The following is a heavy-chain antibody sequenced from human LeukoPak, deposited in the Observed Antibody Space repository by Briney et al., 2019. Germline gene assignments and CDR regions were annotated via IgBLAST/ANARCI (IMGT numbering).Heavy chain of an antibody. CDR2: VIPIFGTS. D-gene: IGHD5-24*01. J-gene: IGHJ4*02. CDR3: ARGSLGMATITKFDY. CDR1: GGTFSSYA. Sequence: SVKVSCKASGGTFSSYAISWVRQAPGQGLEWMGGVIPIFGTSNYAQKFQGRVTITTDGSTSTAYMELTSLRSEDTAVYFCARGSLGMATITKFDYWGQGTLVAVSS. V-gene: IGHV1-69*05.